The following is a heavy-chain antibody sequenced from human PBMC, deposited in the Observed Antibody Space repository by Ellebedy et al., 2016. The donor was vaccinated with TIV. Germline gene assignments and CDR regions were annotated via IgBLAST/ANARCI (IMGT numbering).Heavy chain of an antibody. D-gene: IGHD4-23*01. V-gene: IGHV3-23*01. J-gene: IGHJ3*01. CDR1: GLTFSSHA. CDR2: ITDSADNT. CDR3: ARDPVGVGPAFDV. Sequence: LSLTCAASGLTFSSHAMSWVRQAPGKGLEWVSSITDSADNTYYADSVKGRFTIARHNSKDTLFLQMNSLRAEDTDIYFCARDPVGVGPAFDVWGQGTMVTVSS.